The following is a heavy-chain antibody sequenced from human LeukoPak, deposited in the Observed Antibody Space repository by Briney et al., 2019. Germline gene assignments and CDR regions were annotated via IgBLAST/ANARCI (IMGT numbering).Heavy chain of an antibody. Sequence: PSETLSLTCAVYGGSFSGYYWSWIRQPPGKGLEWIGEINRSGSTNYNPSLKSRVTISVDTSKNQFSLKLSSVTAADTAVYYCARDSGVGATANDAFDIWGQGTMVTVSS. CDR2: INRSGST. J-gene: IGHJ3*02. CDR1: GGSFSGYY. CDR3: ARDSGVGATANDAFDI. V-gene: IGHV4-34*01. D-gene: IGHD1-26*01.